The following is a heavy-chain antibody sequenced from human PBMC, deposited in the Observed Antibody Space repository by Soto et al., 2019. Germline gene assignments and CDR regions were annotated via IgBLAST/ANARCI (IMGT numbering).Heavy chain of an antibody. D-gene: IGHD6-13*01. CDR2: ISWNSGSI. V-gene: IGHV3-9*01. Sequence: EVQLVESGGGLVQPGRSLRLSCAASGFTFDDYAMHWVRQAPGKGLEWVSGISWNSGSIGYADSVKGRFTISRDNAKDSLYLQMNSLRAEDTALYYCAKDASDSSSWYYFDYWGQGTLVTVSS. CDR3: AKDASDSSSWYYFDY. J-gene: IGHJ4*02. CDR1: GFTFDDYA.